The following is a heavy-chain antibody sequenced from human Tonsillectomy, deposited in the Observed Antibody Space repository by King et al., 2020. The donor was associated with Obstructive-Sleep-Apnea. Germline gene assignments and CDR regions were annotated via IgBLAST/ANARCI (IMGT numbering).Heavy chain of an antibody. V-gene: IGHV4-39*07. CDR3: AREGDIVVVPAANMDV. Sequence: LQLQESGPGLVKPSETLSLTCTVSGCSISSSSYYWGWIRQPPGKGLEWIGSIYYSGSTYYNPSLKSRVTISVDTSKNQFSLKLSSVTAADTAVYYCAREGDIVVVPAANMDVWGQGTTVTVSS. CDR2: IYYSGST. D-gene: IGHD2-2*01. J-gene: IGHJ6*02. CDR1: GCSISSSSYY.